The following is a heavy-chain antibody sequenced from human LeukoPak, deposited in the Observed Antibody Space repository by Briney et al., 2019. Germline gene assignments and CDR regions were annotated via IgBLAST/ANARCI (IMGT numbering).Heavy chain of an antibody. CDR1: GFTFSSYW. CDR3: ARGDYSSHTL. D-gene: IGHD4-11*01. J-gene: IGHJ4*02. Sequence: AGGSLRLSCAASGFTFSSYWMRWVRQSPGKGLVWVSRIKTDGSDTYYADSVRGRFTISRDNAKNTLYLQMDSLRAEDTAVYFCARGDYSSHTLWGQGTLVTVSS. V-gene: IGHV3-74*01. CDR2: IKTDGSDT.